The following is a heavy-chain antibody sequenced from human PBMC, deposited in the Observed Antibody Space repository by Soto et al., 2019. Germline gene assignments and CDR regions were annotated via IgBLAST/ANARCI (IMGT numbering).Heavy chain of an antibody. D-gene: IGHD2-15*01. V-gene: IGHV4-59*01. CDR3: ARDEDCSGGSCYQFDY. CDR1: GGSISSYY. CDR2: IYYSGST. Sequence: ETLALTCTVSGGSISSYYWSWVRQPPGKGLEWIGYIYYSGSTNYNPSLKSRVTISVDTSKNQFSLKLSSVTAADTAVYYCARDEDCSGGSCYQFDYWGQGTLVTVSS. J-gene: IGHJ4*02.